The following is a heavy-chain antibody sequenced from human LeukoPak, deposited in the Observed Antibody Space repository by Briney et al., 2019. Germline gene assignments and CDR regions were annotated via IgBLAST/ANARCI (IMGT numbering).Heavy chain of an antibody. V-gene: IGHV3-74*01. CDR1: GFTFSSHG. J-gene: IGHJ3*02. CDR2: VSTDGTST. D-gene: IGHD1-7*01. CDR3: ARDSPNYSKGAIDI. Sequence: GGSLRLSCAASGFTFSSHGMHWVRQAPGKGLVWVSHVSTDGTSTSYVDSGKGRFTISRDNAKNTLYLQMNSLRAEGTAVYYCARDSPNYSKGAIDIWGQGTMVTVSS.